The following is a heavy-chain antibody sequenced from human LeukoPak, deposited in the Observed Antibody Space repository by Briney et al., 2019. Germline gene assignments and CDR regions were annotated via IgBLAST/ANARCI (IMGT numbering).Heavy chain of an antibody. Sequence: GGSLRLSCATSGFTFSNYWMSWVRQAAGKGLQWVAKIKEDGSEKKYVDSVKDRFTIPRDNAENAVHLEMNSLRAEDTAVYYCTRMLLWESSGYRPPDYWGQGTLVTVSS. CDR1: GFTFSNYW. CDR2: IKEDGSEK. J-gene: IGHJ4*02. CDR3: TRMLLWESSGYRPPDY. D-gene: IGHD3-22*01. V-gene: IGHV3-7*01.